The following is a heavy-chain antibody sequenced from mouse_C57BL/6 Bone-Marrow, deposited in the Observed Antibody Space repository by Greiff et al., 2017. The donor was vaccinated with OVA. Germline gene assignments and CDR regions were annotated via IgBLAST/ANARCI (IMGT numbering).Heavy chain of an antibody. V-gene: IGHV5-2*01. CDR1: EYEFPSHD. Sequence: DVKLVESGGGLVQPGESLKLSCESKEYEFPSHDMSWVRKTPEKRLELVAAINSDGGSTYYPDTMERRFIISRDNTKKTLYLQMSSLRSEDTALYYCARWDPLITRAMDYWGQGTSVTVSS. D-gene: IGHD2-4*01. J-gene: IGHJ4*01. CDR2: INSDGGST. CDR3: ARWDPLITRAMDY.